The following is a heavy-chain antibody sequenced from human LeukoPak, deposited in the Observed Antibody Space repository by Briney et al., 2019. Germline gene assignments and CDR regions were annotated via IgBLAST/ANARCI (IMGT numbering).Heavy chain of an antibody. J-gene: IGHJ4*02. D-gene: IGHD1-26*01. CDR3: AKSPYSGSYNPYFDY. Sequence: GGSLRLSCAASGFTFSSYAMSWVRQAPGKGLEWVSAISGNGGITYYADSVKGRLTISRDNSKNTLYLQMSSLRAEDTAVYYCAKSPYSGSYNPYFDYWGQGTLVIVSS. CDR2: ISGNGGIT. V-gene: IGHV3-23*01. CDR1: GFTFSSYA.